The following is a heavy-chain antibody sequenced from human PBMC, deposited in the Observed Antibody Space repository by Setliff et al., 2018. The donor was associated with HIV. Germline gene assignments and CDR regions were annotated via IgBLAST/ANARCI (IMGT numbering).Heavy chain of an antibody. D-gene: IGHD6-19*01. J-gene: IGHJ6*04. CDR1: GYTFTGNY. V-gene: IGHV1-2*02. Sequence: ASVKVSCKASGYTFTGNYIHWVRQAPGQGLEWMGWINPNSGGTNYEQKFQGRVTMTRDTSISTAYMELSRLRSDDTAVYYCARDGGPGSGWGDYSYYYSMDVWGKGTTVTVSS. CDR3: ARDGGPGSGWGDYSYYYSMDV. CDR2: INPNSGGT.